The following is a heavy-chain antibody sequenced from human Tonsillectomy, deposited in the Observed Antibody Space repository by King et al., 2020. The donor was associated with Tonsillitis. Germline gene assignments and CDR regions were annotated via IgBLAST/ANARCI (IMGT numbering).Heavy chain of an antibody. V-gene: IGHV3-21*01. CDR3: AKDKGATYYDSGRGAFDI. CDR2: ISSRSDYI. Sequence: VQLVESGGGLVKPGGSLRLACATSGFSFSNYDMNWVRQAPGKGLAWVSSISSRSDYIYSADSVKGRFTISRDNAWNSLYLQMCSLRAEDTASYYCAKDKGATYYDSGRGAFDIWGQGTLVTVSS. D-gene: IGHD3-22*01. CDR1: GFSFSNYD. J-gene: IGHJ3*02.